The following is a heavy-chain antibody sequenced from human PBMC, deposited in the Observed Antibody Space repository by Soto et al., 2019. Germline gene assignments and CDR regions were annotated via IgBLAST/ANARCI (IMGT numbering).Heavy chain of an antibody. Sequence: QVQLVESGGGLVKPGGSLRLSCAASGLTFSDCYMNWIRQAPGKGLEWVSYISSSGSSINYACSVKGRFTISRDNAKNSLYLQMNSLRAEDTAMYYCARVRFGEWGYAMDVWGQGTTVTVSS. V-gene: IGHV3-11*01. J-gene: IGHJ6*02. D-gene: IGHD3-10*01. CDR3: ARVRFGEWGYAMDV. CDR2: ISSSGSSI. CDR1: GLTFSDCY.